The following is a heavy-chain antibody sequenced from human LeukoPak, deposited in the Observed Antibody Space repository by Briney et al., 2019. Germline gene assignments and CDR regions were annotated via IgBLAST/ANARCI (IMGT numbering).Heavy chain of an antibody. V-gene: IGHV3-30*18. Sequence: GGSLRLSCAASGFTFNSYGMHWVRQAPGKGLEWAAVISYDGSNKYYADSVKGRFTISRDNSKNTLYLQMNSLRAEDTAVYYCAKCSGVVVALDAFDIWGQGTMVTVSS. CDR3: AKCSGVVVALDAFDI. J-gene: IGHJ3*02. CDR1: GFTFNSYG. D-gene: IGHD3-10*02. CDR2: ISYDGSNK.